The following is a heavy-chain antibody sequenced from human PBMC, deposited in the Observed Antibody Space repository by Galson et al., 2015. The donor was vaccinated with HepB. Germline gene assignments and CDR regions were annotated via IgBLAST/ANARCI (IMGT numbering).Heavy chain of an antibody. CDR3: AKDYKRDYHDSSGYYFGWYFDL. Sequence: SLRLSCAASGFTFYSYDMSWVRQAPGKGLEWVSGISGSGGSTHYADSVKGRFTISRDNSKNTLYLQMNSLRAEDTAVYYCAKDYKRDYHDSSGYYFGWYFDLWGRGTLVTVSS. D-gene: IGHD3-22*01. CDR1: GFTFYSYD. CDR2: ISGSGGST. J-gene: IGHJ2*01. V-gene: IGHV3-23*01.